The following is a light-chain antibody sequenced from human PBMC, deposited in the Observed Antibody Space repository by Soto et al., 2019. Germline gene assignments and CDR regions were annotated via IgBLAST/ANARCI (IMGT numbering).Light chain of an antibody. J-gene: IGKJ5*01. CDR3: QQSYSTRIT. V-gene: IGKV4-1*01. Sequence: DIVMTQSPDSLAVSLGERATINCKSSQSVLYSSNNKNYLAWYQQKPGQPPKLLIYWASTRESGVPDRFSGSGSGTDFTLTISSLQPEDFATYYCQQSYSTRITFGQGTRLEIK. CDR2: WAS. CDR1: QSVLYSSNNKNY.